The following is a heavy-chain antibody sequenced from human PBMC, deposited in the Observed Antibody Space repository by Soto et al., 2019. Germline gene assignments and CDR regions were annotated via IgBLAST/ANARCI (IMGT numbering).Heavy chain of an antibody. CDR1: GDSISSYF. CDR3: ARGSEAWFDP. J-gene: IGHJ5*02. CDR2: VYSTEIT. V-gene: IGHV4-59*01. Sequence: SETLSLTCTVSGDSISSYFWSWIRQPPGKGLEWIGYVYSTEITNYNPSLKSRVAMSIDTSKNQFSLKVRSVTAADTAVYYCARGSEAWFDPWGQGTLVTVSS.